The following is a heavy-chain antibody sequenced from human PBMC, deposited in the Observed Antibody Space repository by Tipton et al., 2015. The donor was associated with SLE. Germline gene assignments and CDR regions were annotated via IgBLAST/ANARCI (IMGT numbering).Heavy chain of an antibody. D-gene: IGHD5-12*01. V-gene: IGHV4-38-2*02. CDR1: GYSISSGYY. CDR2: IYHSGST. J-gene: IGHJ3*02. CDR3: ARQNIVATRGAFDI. Sequence: TLSLTCTVSGYSISSGYYWGWIRQPPGKGLEWIGSIYHSGSTYYNPSLKSRVTISVDTSKNQFSLRLSSVTAADTAVYYCARQNIVATRGAFDIWGQGTMVTVSS.